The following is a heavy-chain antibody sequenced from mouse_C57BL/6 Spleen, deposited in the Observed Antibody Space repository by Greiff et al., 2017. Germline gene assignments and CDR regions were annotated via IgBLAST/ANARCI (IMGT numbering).Heavy chain of an antibody. CDR3: VRQGTGGYFDY. CDR2: IRSKSNNYAT. D-gene: IGHD3-3*01. V-gene: IGHV10-1*01. J-gene: IGHJ2*01. Sequence: EVKVVESGGGLVQPKGSLKLSCAASGFSFNTYAMNWVRQAPGKGLEWVARIRSKSNNYATYYADSVKDRFTISRDDSESMLYLQMNNLKTEDTAMYYCVRQGTGGYFDYWGQGTTLTVSS. CDR1: GFSFNTYA.